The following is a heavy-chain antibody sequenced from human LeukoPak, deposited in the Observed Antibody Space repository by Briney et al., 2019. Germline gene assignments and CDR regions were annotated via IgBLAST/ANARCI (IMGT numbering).Heavy chain of an antibody. CDR3: ARDPLDISRWTNAFDI. Sequence: PGGSLRLSCAASGFTFSSYEMNWVHQAPVKALEWVAFISYNGNQKYGDSVKGRFTISRDNSKNTLYLQVNGLRPEDTAVYYCARDPLDISRWTNAFDIWGQGTMVSVSS. J-gene: IGHJ3*02. D-gene: IGHD2-2*03. CDR2: ISYNGNQ. CDR1: GFTFSSYE. V-gene: IGHV3-30-3*01.